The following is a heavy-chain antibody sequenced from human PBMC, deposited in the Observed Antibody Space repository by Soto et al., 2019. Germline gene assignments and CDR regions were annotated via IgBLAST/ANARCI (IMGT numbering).Heavy chain of an antibody. V-gene: IGHV4-61*01. Sequence: PSETLSLTCTVSGGSVSSGNYYWNWIRQSPGKGLEWIGYMYSSVSTNYNTSLKSRVTISVDTSKNQFSLKMSSVTAADTAVYYCASWYSSSWSNFDYWGKGTLVTVSS. D-gene: IGHD6-13*01. CDR1: GGSVSSGNYY. CDR3: ASWYSSSWSNFDY. CDR2: MYSSVST. J-gene: IGHJ4*02.